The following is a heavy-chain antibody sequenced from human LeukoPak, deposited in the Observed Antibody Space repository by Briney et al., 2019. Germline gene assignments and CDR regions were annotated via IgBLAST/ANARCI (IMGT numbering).Heavy chain of an antibody. V-gene: IGHV4-34*01. D-gene: IGHD3-3*01. CDR1: GGSFSGSY. CDR2: INHSGST. Sequence: SETLSLTCAVYGGSFSGSYWSWIRQPPGKGLEWIGEINHSGSTNCNPSLKSRVTISVDTSKNQFSLKLSSVTAADSAVYYCARARTRITIFGVVTYYFDYWGQGTLVTVSS. CDR3: ARARTRITIFGVVTYYFDY. J-gene: IGHJ4*02.